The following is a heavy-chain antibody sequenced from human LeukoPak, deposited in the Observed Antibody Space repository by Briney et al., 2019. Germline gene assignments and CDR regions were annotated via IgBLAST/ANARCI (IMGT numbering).Heavy chain of an antibody. D-gene: IGHD6-19*01. V-gene: IGHV4-59*02. Sequence: PSETLSLTCTVSGGSVSGYFWDWIRQPPGKGLEWIGYIYYTGDTNYNSSLNSRVAISVDTTENQLSLKLTSVTPADTAVYYCARNSGWYRFDFWGQGTLVTVSS. CDR1: GGSVSGYF. CDR3: ARNSGWYRFDF. J-gene: IGHJ4*02. CDR2: IYYTGDT.